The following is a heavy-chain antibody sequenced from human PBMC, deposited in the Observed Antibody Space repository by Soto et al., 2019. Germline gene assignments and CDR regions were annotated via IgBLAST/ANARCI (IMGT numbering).Heavy chain of an antibody. CDR3: ARVAFGPIDY. J-gene: IGHJ4*02. Sequence: AETLSLTCTVSNYSISSGYYWGWIRQSPGEGLEWIVSMYHSGTTYYNPSLKSRVTISIDTSKNQFSLKLTSVTSADTAVYFCARVAFGPIDYWGQGTLVTVSS. D-gene: IGHD3-16*01. V-gene: IGHV4-38-2*02. CDR1: NYSISSGYY. CDR2: MYHSGTT.